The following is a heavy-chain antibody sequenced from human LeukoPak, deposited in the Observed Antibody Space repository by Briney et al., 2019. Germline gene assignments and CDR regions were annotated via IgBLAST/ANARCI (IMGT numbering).Heavy chain of an antibody. Sequence: PGGCLTLSCAASGYTLSSYSMNWVRPAPGQGLACVSSSSSNSSSKYYAVSVKGRFTISRDDDKNSLYLQKDSVRAEDRAVYYCARTATDTEEFDCWGRGRLV. CDR1: GYTLSSYS. CDR2: SSSNSSSK. V-gene: IGHV3-21*01. D-gene: IGHD1-1*01. J-gene: IGHJ4*02. CDR3: ARTATDTEEFDC.